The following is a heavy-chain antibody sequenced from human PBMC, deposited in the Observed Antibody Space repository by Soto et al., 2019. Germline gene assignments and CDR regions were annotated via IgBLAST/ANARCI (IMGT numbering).Heavy chain of an antibody. CDR1: GFSFNSYG. J-gene: IGHJ3*02. Sequence: QVQLVESGGGVVQPGRSLRLSCAASGFSFNSYGMHWVRQAPGKGLEWTALISYSGTDEYYVDSVKGRFTISRDNSKNTVYLRVNSLRAVVSAVYSCFVGGNGYNQRHCALEICCRGTMGTVSS. CDR2: ISYSGTDE. V-gene: IGHV3-30*03. CDR3: FVGGNGYNQRHCALEI. D-gene: IGHD3-3*01.